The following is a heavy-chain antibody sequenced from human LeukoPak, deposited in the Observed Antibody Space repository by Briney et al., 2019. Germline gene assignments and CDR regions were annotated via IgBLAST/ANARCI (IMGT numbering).Heavy chain of an antibody. V-gene: IGHV3-48*01. CDR3: AKDGAGYYMDV. J-gene: IGHJ6*03. CDR1: GFTFSSYS. Sequence: PGGSLRLSCAASGFTFSSYSMNWVRQAPGKGLEWVSYISSLSGTIYYADSVKGRFIISRDNAQNSLFLQMNSLRAEDTAVYYCAKDGAGYYMDVWGKGTTVTVSS. CDR2: ISSLSGTI.